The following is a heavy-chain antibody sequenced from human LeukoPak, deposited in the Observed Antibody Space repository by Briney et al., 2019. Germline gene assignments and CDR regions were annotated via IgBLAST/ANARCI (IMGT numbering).Heavy chain of an antibody. J-gene: IGHJ4*02. CDR3: RAAADLNDY. CDR2: IRSKADSYTT. Sequence: GGSLKLSCAASGFTFSGSAIHWVRQASGKELEWLGRIRSKADSYTTAYAASVKGRFIVSRDDSKNTAYLQMNSLKTEDTAVYYCRAAADLNDYWGQGTLVTVSS. CDR1: GFTFSGSA. V-gene: IGHV3-73*01. D-gene: IGHD6-13*01.